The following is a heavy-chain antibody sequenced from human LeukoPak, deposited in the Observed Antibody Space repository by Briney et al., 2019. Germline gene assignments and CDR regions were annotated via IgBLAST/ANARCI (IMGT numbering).Heavy chain of an antibody. V-gene: IGHV4-38-2*02. CDR1: GYSISSGYY. CDR2: IYYSGST. D-gene: IGHD4-17*01. Sequence: SETLSLTCTVSGYSISSGYYWGWIRQPPGKGLEWIGYIYYSGSTYYNPSLKSRVTISVDTSKNQFSLKLSSVTAADTAVYYCAREFPHGDYEVGAFDIWGQGTMVTVSS. J-gene: IGHJ3*02. CDR3: AREFPHGDYEVGAFDI.